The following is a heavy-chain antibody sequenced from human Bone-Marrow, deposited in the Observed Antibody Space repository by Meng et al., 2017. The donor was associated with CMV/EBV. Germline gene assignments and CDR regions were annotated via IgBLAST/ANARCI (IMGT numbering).Heavy chain of an antibody. CDR3: ASLWELLGAFDI. J-gene: IGHJ3*02. V-gene: IGHV1-2*02. CDR1: GYTFTGYY. D-gene: IGHD1-26*01. CDR2: INPNSGGT. Sequence: ASVKVSCKASGYTFTGYYMHWVRQAPGQGLEWMGWINPNSGGTNYAQKFQGRVTMTRDTSIRTAYMELGRLRSDDTAVYYCASLWELLGAFDIWGQGTMVTVSS.